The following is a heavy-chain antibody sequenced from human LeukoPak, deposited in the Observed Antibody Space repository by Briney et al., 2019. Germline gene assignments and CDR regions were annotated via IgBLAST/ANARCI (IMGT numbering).Heavy chain of an antibody. CDR1: GGTFSSYA. CDR2: IIPIFGTA. D-gene: IGHD2-2*01. Sequence: SVKVSCKASGGTFSSYAISWVRQAPGQGLEWMGGIIPIFGTANYAQKFQGRVTITADEPTSTAYMELSSLRSEDTAVYYCATLSHGCSSTSCPTPYYYYYMDVWGKGTTVTVSS. J-gene: IGHJ6*03. CDR3: ATLSHGCSSTSCPTPYYYYYMDV. V-gene: IGHV1-69*13.